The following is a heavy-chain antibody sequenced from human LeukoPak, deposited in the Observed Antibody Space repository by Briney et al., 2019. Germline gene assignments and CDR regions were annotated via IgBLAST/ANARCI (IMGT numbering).Heavy chain of an antibody. CDR1: GSTLSNYW. V-gene: IGHV3-7*01. CDR3: ARVVKGSFDY. Sequence: PGGSLRLSCAASGSTLSNYWMNWVRQAPGKGLEWVANINQDGSEKYYVDSVKGRFTISRDNARNSLYLQMNSLRAEDTAVYYCARVVKGSFDYWGQGTLVTVSS. D-gene: IGHD1-26*01. CDR2: INQDGSEK. J-gene: IGHJ4*02.